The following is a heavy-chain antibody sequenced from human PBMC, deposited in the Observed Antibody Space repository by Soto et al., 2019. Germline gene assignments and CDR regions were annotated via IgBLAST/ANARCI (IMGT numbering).Heavy chain of an antibody. V-gene: IGHV3-11*01. D-gene: IGHD1-20*01. CDR1: GLTFSDYY. J-gene: IGHJ4*02. CDR3: ARDLYNWNPGPEY. Sequence: PGGSLRLSCAASGLTFSDYYMSWIGQAPGKGLAWVSYISSSGSTIYYADSVKGRFTISRDNAKNSLYLQMNSLRAEDTAVYYCARDLYNWNPGPEYWGQGTLVTVSA. CDR2: ISSSGSTI.